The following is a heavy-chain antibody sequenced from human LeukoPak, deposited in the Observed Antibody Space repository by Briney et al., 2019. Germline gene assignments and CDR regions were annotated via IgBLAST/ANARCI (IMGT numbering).Heavy chain of an antibody. CDR2: IIPIFGTA. J-gene: IGHJ4*02. CDR3: ARGVVVPAARGYFDY. Sequence: ASVKVSCKVSGGTFSSYAISWVRQAPGQGLEWMGGIIPIFGTANYAQKFQGRVTITADKSTSTAYMELSSLRSENTAVYYCARGVVVPAARGYFDYWGQGTLVTVSS. V-gene: IGHV1-69*06. CDR1: GGTFSSYA. D-gene: IGHD2-2*01.